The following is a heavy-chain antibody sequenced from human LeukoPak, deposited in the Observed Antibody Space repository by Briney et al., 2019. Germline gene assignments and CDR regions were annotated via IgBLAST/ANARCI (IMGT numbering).Heavy chain of an antibody. CDR1: GFTFSSYW. V-gene: IGHV3-21*01. D-gene: IGHD1-26*01. J-gene: IGHJ4*02. CDR3: ARDEGIVGATIGY. CDR2: ISSSSSYI. Sequence: GGSLRLSCAASGFTFSSYWMHWVRQAPGKGLEWVSSISSSSSYIYYADSVKGRFTISRDNAKNSLYLQMSSLRAEDTALYYCARDEGIVGATIGYWGQGTLVTVSS.